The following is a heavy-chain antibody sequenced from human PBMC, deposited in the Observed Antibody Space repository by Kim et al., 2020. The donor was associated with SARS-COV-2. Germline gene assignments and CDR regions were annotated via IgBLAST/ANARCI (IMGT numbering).Heavy chain of an antibody. V-gene: IGHV3-11*06. CDR3: ARDSRIAAAGTSYYYYGMDV. D-gene: IGHD6-13*01. Sequence: RFTISRGNAKNSLYLQMNSLRAEDTAVYYCARDSRIAAAGTSYYYYGMDVWGQGTTVTVSS. J-gene: IGHJ6*02.